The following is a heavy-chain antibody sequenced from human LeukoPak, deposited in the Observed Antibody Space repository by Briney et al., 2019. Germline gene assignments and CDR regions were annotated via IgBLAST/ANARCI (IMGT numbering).Heavy chain of an antibody. CDR1: GGSISSYY. D-gene: IGHD6-13*01. CDR3: AREGNNWYRALDY. Sequence: SETLSLTCTVSGGSISSYYWSWIRQPAGKGLEWIGRIYTSGATKYNPSLQSRVTMSLDTSKSQFSLKSSSVTAADTAVYFCAREGNNWYRALDYWGQGSQVTVSS. V-gene: IGHV4-4*07. CDR2: IYTSGAT. J-gene: IGHJ4*02.